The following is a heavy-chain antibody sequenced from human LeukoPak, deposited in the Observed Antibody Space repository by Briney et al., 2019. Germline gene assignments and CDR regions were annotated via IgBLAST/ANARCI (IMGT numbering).Heavy chain of an antibody. Sequence: ASETLSLTCTVSGGSISSSDYYWGWIRQPPGQGLEWIGNIYSSGSTYYNPSLKSRVTISVDTSKNQFSLKLSSVTAADTAVYYCARYPDQWLARGWFDPWGQGTLVTVSS. CDR2: IYSSGST. D-gene: IGHD6-19*01. V-gene: IGHV4-39*07. CDR3: ARYPDQWLARGWFDP. J-gene: IGHJ5*02. CDR1: GGSISSSDYY.